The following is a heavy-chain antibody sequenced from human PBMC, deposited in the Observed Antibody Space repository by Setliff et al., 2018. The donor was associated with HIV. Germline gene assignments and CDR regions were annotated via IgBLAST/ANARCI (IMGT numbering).Heavy chain of an antibody. Sequence: TFRSYAMAWVRQAPGKGLEWVSTISSGGDTYYGDSVKGRFTISRDNSRDTLYLQVNKLRAEDTAVYYCALSGANLFDPWGQGILVTVSS. D-gene: IGHD5-12*01. CDR3: ALSGANLFDP. J-gene: IGHJ5*02. CDR1: TFRSYA. CDR2: ISSGGDT. V-gene: IGHV3-23*01.